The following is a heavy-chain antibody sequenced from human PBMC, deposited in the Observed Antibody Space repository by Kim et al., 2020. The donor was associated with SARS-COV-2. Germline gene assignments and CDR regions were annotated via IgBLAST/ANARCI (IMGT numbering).Heavy chain of an antibody. D-gene: IGHD3-10*01. V-gene: IGHV3-33*01. CDR3: ARTLVLSGYYGMDV. Sequence: YADSVHGRFTISRANSKNTLYLQMNSLRAEDTAVYYCARTLVLSGYYGMDVWGQGTTVTVSS. J-gene: IGHJ6*02.